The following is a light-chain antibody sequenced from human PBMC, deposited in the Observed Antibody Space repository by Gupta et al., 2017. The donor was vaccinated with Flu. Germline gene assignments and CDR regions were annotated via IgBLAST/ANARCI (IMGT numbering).Light chain of an antibody. V-gene: IGKV3-20*01. CDR2: GAS. CDR3: QKYGRT. Sequence: VLTQSPGTLSLSPGESATLSCRASQSVSSTYLAWFQKKPGHAPRRLIYGASNRATGITDRFSGSGSGTDVTRTISRLEPEDFAVYYGQKYGRTFGQGTKVEIK. CDR1: QSVSSTY. J-gene: IGKJ1*01.